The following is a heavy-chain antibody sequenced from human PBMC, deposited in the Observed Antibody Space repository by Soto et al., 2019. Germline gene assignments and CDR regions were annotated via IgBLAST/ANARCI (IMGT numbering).Heavy chain of an antibody. CDR3: ARFDFRPLARHFDY. D-gene: IGHD6-6*01. J-gene: IGHJ4*02. V-gene: IGHV3-11*01. Sequence: GGSLRLSCAASGFTFSDYYMSWIRQAPGKGLEWVSYISSSGSTIYYADSVKGRFTISRDNAKNSLYLQMNSLRAEDTAVYYCARFDFRPLARHFDYWGQGTLVTVSS. CDR2: ISSSGSTI. CDR1: GFTFSDYY.